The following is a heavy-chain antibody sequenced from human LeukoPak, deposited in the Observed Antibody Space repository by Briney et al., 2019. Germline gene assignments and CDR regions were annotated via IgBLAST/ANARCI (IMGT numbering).Heavy chain of an antibody. D-gene: IGHD5-12*01. CDR3: ARDERRGYSGYDPYYMDV. CDR2: INPNSGAT. CDR1: GYTFTGYY. Sequence: GASVKVSCKASGYTFTGYYMHWVRQAPGQGLEWMGWINPNSGATTYAQKFKGRVTMTRDTSTSTAYMELSGLRSDDTAIYFCARDERRGYSGYDPYYMDVWGKGTTLTVPS. V-gene: IGHV1-2*02. J-gene: IGHJ6*03.